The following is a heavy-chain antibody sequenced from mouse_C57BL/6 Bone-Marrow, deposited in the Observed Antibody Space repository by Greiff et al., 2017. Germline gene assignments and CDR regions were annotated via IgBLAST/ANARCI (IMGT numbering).Heavy chain of an antibody. CDR3: TKYYDGSSHWYFDV. Sequence: EVQLQQSGAELVRPGASVKLSCTASGFNIKDDYMHWVKQRPEQGLEWIGWIDPENGDTEYASKFQGKATITADTSSNTAYLQLSSLTSEDTAVYYCTKYYDGSSHWYFDVWGTGTTVTVSS. J-gene: IGHJ1*03. CDR2: IDPENGDT. D-gene: IGHD1-1*01. CDR1: GFNIKDDY. V-gene: IGHV14-4*01.